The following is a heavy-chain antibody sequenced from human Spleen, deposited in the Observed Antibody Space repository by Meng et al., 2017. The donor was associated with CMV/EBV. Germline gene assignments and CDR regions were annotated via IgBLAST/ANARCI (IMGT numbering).Heavy chain of an antibody. CDR2: IKQDGSEK. J-gene: IGHJ4*02. V-gene: IGHV3-7*01. Sequence: SCAASGFTFDDYGMSWGRQAPGKGLEWVANIKQDGSEKYYVDSVKGRFTISRDNAKNSLYLQMNSLRAEDTAVYYCARGGGPVGMAYWGQGTLVTVSS. CDR1: GFTFDDYG. D-gene: IGHD5-24*01. CDR3: ARGGGPVGMAY.